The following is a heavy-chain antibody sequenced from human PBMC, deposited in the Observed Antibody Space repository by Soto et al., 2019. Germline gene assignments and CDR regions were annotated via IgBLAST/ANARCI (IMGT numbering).Heavy chain of an antibody. V-gene: IGHV3-64D*06. CDR1: GFIFSEST. D-gene: IGHD3-16*01. CDR2: VSTSGRST. J-gene: IGHJ4*02. Sequence: QPGGSLRLSCSASGFIFSESTIYWVRQVPGKGLEAISAVSTSGRSTYYADSVKDRFTISRDNSKNTLFLQMGSLRPEDTAIYYCVKQEHGLDDVDFDYWGQGTQVTVSS. CDR3: VKQEHGLDDVDFDY.